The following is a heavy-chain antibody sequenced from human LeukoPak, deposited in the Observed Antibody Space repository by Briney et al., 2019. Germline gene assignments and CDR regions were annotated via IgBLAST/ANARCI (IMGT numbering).Heavy chain of an antibody. J-gene: IGHJ4*02. D-gene: IGHD2-8*01. CDR1: GFRFDDYA. CDR2: ISWDGGTT. CDR3: AKAYAIADWYYFDY. Sequence: QAGGSLRLSCAASGFRFDDYAMHWVRQAPGKGLEWVSLISWDGGTTYYADSVKGRFTISRDNSKNSLYLQMNSLRAEDTALYYCAKAYAIADWYYFDYWGQGTLVTVSS. V-gene: IGHV3-43D*03.